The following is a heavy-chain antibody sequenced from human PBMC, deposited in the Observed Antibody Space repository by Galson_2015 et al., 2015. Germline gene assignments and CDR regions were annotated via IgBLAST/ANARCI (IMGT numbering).Heavy chain of an antibody. CDR2: IYYSGST. V-gene: IGHV4-59*01. Sequence: SETLSLTCTVSGGSISSYYWSWIRQPPGKGLEWIGYIYYSGSTNYNPSLKSRVTISVDTSKNQFSLKLSSVTAADTAVYYCARGGDYVWGSPKYPALWGQGTLVTVSS. J-gene: IGHJ4*02. CDR1: GGSISSYY. D-gene: IGHD3-16*01. CDR3: ARGGDYVWGSPKYPAL.